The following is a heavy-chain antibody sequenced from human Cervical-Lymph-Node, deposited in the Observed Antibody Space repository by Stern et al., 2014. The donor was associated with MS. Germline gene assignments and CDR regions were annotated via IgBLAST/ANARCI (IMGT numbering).Heavy chain of an antibody. CDR3: ARAVRELGT. CDR1: GFTFSNYW. D-gene: IGHD1-7*01. V-gene: IGHV3-7*01. J-gene: IGHJ5*02. CDR2: ITTDGREE. Sequence: EVHLVESGGGLVQPGASLRLSCAVSGFTFSNYWMTWVRQAPGKGLEWVASITTDGREETCVRSVKGRFTISGDNATNSLLLQLNSLRAEDTGVYYCARAVRELGTWGQGTLVTVSS.